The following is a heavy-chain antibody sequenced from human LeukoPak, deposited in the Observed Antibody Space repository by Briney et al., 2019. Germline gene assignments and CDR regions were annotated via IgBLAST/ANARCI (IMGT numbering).Heavy chain of an antibody. J-gene: IGHJ4*02. Sequence: ASVKVSCKASGYTFTGYGISWVRQAPGQGLEWMAWISSLNGDTKYAQKFQGRVTVTTDRSTSTAYMELRSLRSDDTAVYSCARGGYSGYDSLVYFDYWGQGTLVTVSS. D-gene: IGHD5-12*01. CDR1: GYTFTGYG. CDR2: ISSLNGDT. V-gene: IGHV1-18*01. CDR3: ARGGYSGYDSLVYFDY.